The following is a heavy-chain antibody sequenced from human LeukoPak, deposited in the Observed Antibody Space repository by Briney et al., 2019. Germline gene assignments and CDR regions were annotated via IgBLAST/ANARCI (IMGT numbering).Heavy chain of an antibody. D-gene: IGHD4-23*01. Sequence: PGGSLRLSCAASGFTFSSYSMNWVRQAPGKGLEWVSSISSSSSYIYYADSVKGRFTISRDNAKNSLYLQMNSLRAEDTAVYYCASDDYVSDYRGIDYWGQGTLVTVSS. CDR3: ASDDYVSDYRGIDY. CDR1: GFTFSSYS. V-gene: IGHV3-21*01. CDR2: ISSSSSYI. J-gene: IGHJ4*02.